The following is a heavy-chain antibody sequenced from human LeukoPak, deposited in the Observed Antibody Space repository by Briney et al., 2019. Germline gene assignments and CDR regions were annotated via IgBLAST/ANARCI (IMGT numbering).Heavy chain of an antibody. CDR3: ARDVGYYDSSGNWFDP. CDR2: INPSGGST. Sequence: GASVKVSCKASGYIFTGYYMHWVRQAPGQGLEWMGIINPSGGSTSYAQKFQGRVTMTRDMSTSTVYMELSSLRSEDTAVYYCARDVGYYDSSGNWFDPWGQGTLVTVSS. D-gene: IGHD3-22*01. J-gene: IGHJ5*02. CDR1: GYIFTGYY. V-gene: IGHV1-46*01.